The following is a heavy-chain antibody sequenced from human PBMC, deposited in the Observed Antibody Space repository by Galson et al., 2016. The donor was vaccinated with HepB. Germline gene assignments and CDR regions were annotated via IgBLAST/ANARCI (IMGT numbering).Heavy chain of an antibody. D-gene: IGHD2-2*01. J-gene: IGHJ4*02. CDR3: ATVRVGCSSTSCYIED. CDR1: GASISSEKW. V-gene: IGHV4-4*02. CDR2: IYSGST. Sequence: SETLSLTCAVSGASISSEKWWTWVRQTPGKGLEWIGEIYSGSTRYNPSLKSRVTISMDKSQNPFSLNLNSVTAADTAVYYCATVRVGCSSTSCYIEDWGQGTLVTVSS.